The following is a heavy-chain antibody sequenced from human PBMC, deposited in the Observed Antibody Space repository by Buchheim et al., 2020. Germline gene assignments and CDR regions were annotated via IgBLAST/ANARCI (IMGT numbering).Heavy chain of an antibody. D-gene: IGHD2-15*01. J-gene: IGHJ1*01. V-gene: IGHV3-7*01. CDR3: ARDPPAPPGGSCSAGSWYGS. CDR1: GFSFSSYW. Sequence: EVQLVESGGGLVQPGGSLRLSCAASGFSFSSYWMSWVRQAPGKGLEWVANIKQDGSEKYYVDSVKGRFTISRDNAKNSVYLLQDSLRADDTAVYHCARDPPAPPGGSCSAGSWYGSWGQG. CDR2: IKQDGSEK.